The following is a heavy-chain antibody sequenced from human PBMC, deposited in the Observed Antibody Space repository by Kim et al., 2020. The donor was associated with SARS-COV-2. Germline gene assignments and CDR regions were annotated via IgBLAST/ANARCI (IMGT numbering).Heavy chain of an antibody. CDR3: AGDSAL. V-gene: IGHV4-59*01. J-gene: IGHJ4*02. CDR2: YDSGST. D-gene: IGHD3-10*01. Sequence: YDSGSTNYNPALKSRVTISVDTSKNQFSLKLRPVTAADTAVYYCAGDSALWGQGTLVTVSS.